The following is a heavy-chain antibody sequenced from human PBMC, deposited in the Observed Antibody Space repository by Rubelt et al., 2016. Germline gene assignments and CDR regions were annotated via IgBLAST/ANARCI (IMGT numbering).Heavy chain of an antibody. Sequence: EVQLVESGGGLVQPGGSLRLSCAASGFTFSTYWMSWVRQAPGKGLEWVANIKQDGGEKNYVDSVKGRLTSSRDNAKNSLYLQMSSLRAEVTAVYYCGRDMNVWGQGTTVTVSS. CDR2: IKQDGGEK. CDR3: GRDMNV. CDR1: GFTFSTYW. J-gene: IGHJ6*02. V-gene: IGHV3-7*04.